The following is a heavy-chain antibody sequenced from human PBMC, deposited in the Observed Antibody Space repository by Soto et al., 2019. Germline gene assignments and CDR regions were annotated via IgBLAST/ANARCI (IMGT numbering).Heavy chain of an antibody. V-gene: IGHV3-48*02. CDR1: GFTFSSYS. Sequence: PGGSLRLSCAASGFTFSSYSMNWVRQAPGKGLEWGSYMSSSSSTIYYADSVKGRFTISRDNAKNSLYLQMNSLRDEDTAVYYCARDQAVSLNGYYYGMDVWGQGTTVTVSS. CDR3: ARDQAVSLNGYYYGMDV. D-gene: IGHD6-19*01. J-gene: IGHJ6*02. CDR2: MSSSSSTI.